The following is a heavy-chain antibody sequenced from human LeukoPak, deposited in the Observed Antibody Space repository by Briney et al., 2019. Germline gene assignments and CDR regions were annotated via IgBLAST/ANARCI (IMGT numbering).Heavy chain of an antibody. Sequence: GESLKTSCKASGYSFTSYWSGWVRQMPAKGLEGMGSIYPGDSDTRYSPSFQGQVTISAEKSISTAYLQWRSLKASDTAMYYCASGGSGWYSGFDYWGQGTLVTVSS. CDR3: ASGGSGWYSGFDY. V-gene: IGHV5-51*01. J-gene: IGHJ4*02. D-gene: IGHD6-19*01. CDR1: GYSFTSYW. CDR2: IYPGDSDT.